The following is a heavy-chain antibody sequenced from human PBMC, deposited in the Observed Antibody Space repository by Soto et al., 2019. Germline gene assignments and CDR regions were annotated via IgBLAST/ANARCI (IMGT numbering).Heavy chain of an antibody. CDR3: ARDRSSIAVTDMFDY. CDR2: ISSSGRTI. CDR1: GFTFSDFY. Sequence: QVQLVESGGGLVKPGGSLRLSCAASGFTFSDFYMSWIRQAPGKGLEWVSYISSSGRTIYYADSVKGRFTISRDNAKNSLYLQMNSLRAEDTAVYYCARDRSSIAVTDMFDYWGQGTLVTVSS. D-gene: IGHD6-19*01. V-gene: IGHV3-11*01. J-gene: IGHJ4*02.